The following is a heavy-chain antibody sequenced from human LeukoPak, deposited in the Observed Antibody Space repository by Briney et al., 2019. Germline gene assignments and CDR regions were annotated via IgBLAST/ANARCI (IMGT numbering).Heavy chain of an antibody. Sequence: GGSLRLSCAASGFTFSNYAVHWARQAPGKGLDWVSAISSSSSYIYYADSIKGRFTISRDNAENSLYLQMNSLRAVDTAVYFCARGEEKATITALDSWGQGTLVTVSS. J-gene: IGHJ4*02. CDR1: GFTFSNYA. V-gene: IGHV3-21*01. D-gene: IGHD5-24*01. CDR2: ISSSSSYI. CDR3: ARGEEKATITALDS.